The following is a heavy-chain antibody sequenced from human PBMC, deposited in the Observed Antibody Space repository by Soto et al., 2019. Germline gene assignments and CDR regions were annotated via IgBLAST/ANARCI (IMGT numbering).Heavy chain of an antibody. V-gene: IGHV4-30-4*01. Sequence: SETLSLTCTVSGGSISSGDYCWSWIRQPPGKGLEWIGYIYYSGTTYYNPSLKSRVTISVDTSKNQFSLKVNSVTAADTAVYYCARALIQLWPHYYYGMDVWGQGTTVTVSS. CDR3: ARALIQLWPHYYYGMDV. D-gene: IGHD5-18*01. CDR2: IYYSGTT. J-gene: IGHJ6*02. CDR1: GGSISSGDYC.